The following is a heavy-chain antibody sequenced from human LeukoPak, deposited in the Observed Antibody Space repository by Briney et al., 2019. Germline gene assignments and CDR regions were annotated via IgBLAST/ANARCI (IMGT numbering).Heavy chain of an antibody. CDR3: ARDSATVTTPYLDY. CDR2: INPNSGGT. J-gene: IGHJ4*02. CDR1: GYTFTGYY. V-gene: IGHV1-2*04. D-gene: IGHD4-17*01. Sequence: ASVKVSCKASGYTFTGYYMHWVRQAPGQGLEWMGWINPNSGGTNYAQKFQGWVTMTRGTSISTAYMELSRLRPDDTAVYYCARDSATVTTPYLDYWGQGTLVTVSS.